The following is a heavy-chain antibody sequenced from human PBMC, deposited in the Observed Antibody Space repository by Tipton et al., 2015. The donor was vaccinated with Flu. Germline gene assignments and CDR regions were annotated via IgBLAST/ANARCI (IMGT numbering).Heavy chain of an antibody. Sequence: SLRLSCAASGFTFDDYAMHWVRQATGKGLEWVSGISWNSGSIGYADSVKCRVTISRGNAKNSLYLQMNSLRAEDTALYYCAKDIKSRWSNLDHSSGFFWGQGTLVTVSS. CDR1: GFTFDDYA. J-gene: IGHJ4*02. D-gene: IGHD3-22*01. CDR2: ISWNSGSI. V-gene: IGHV3-9*01. CDR3: AKDIKSRWSNLDHSSGFF.